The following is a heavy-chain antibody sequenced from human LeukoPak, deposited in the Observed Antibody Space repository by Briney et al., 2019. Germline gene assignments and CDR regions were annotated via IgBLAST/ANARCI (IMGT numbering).Heavy chain of an antibody. Sequence: KPSETLSLTCTVSGGSMSNYYWSWIRQPPGKGLEWIGYIFYTGTTKYNPSLNSRVTISVDTSKNHFSLKLSSVTAADTAVYYCARVTYFDFWTGYYFDYWGQGTLVTVSS. V-gene: IGHV4-59*01. CDR3: ARVTYFDFWTGYYFDY. D-gene: IGHD3-3*01. J-gene: IGHJ4*02. CDR1: GGSMSNYY. CDR2: IFYTGTT.